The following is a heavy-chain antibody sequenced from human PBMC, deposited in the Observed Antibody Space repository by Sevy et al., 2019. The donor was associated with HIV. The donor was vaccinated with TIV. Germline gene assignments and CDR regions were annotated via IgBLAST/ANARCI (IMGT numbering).Heavy chain of an antibody. Sequence: SETLSLTCTVSGGSMSAYYWSWIRQPPGKGLEWVGHIYHSGSTDYNPSLKSRVTISLGASMDQFSLQLTSMTAADTAVYYCAMCPHGGFDYWGQGVLVTVSS. CDR2: IYHSGST. CDR1: GGSMSAYY. D-gene: IGHD4-17*01. J-gene: IGHJ4*02. V-gene: IGHV4-59*01. CDR3: AMCPHGGFDY.